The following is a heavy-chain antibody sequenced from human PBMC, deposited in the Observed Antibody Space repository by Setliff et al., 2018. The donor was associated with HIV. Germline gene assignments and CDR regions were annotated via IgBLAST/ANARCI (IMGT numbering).Heavy chain of an antibody. CDR3: ARRAYCSSTTCFDN. CDR2: VSYDGTYK. Sequence: GGSLRLSCAASGFVFTDHSLHWVRQAPGKGLEWVAVVSYDGTYKNYADSVKGRFTTSRDTAKNTLYLQMNSLRAEDTDVYYCARRAYCSSTTCFDNWGQGTLVTVSS. V-gene: IGHV3-30*14. CDR1: GFVFTDHS. D-gene: IGHD2-2*01. J-gene: IGHJ4*02.